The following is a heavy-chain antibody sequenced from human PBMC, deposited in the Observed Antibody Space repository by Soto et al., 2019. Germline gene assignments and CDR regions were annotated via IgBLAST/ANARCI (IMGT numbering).Heavy chain of an antibody. J-gene: IGHJ6*03. CDR3: AHSTQQLVHLCYFYYMDF. CDR1: GFSLSTSGVG. Sequence: QITLKESGPTLVKPTQTLTLTCTFSGFSLSTSGVGVGWISQPPGKALEWLALIYWDDDKRYSPSLKSRLTITKHTSHNQEVLTMTHIEPVYTATYYCAHSTQQLVHLCYFYYMDFWSNGTTVNVSS. D-gene: IGHD6-13*01. CDR2: IYWDDDK. V-gene: IGHV2-5*02.